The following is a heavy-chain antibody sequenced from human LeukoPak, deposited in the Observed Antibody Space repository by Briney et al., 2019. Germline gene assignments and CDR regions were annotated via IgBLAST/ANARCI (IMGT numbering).Heavy chain of an antibody. CDR2: IYYNGNT. Sequence: PSGTLSLTCTVSGASISSSYWSWIRQPPGKRLEWIGYIYYNGNTNSNPSLKSRVTISADTSKNRFSLKLSPVTAADTAIYYCVRGNYDNRGYSNAFDIWGQGTMVTVSS. CDR3: VRGNYDNRGYSNAFDI. D-gene: IGHD3-22*01. J-gene: IGHJ3*02. CDR1: GASISSSY. V-gene: IGHV4-59*01.